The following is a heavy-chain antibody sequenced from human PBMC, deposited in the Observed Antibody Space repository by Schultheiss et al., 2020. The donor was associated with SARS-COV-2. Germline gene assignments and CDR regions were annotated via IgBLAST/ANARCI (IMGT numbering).Heavy chain of an antibody. CDR3: ASGGFWSGYYRAAAFDI. D-gene: IGHD3-3*01. CDR1: GFTFSSYA. CDR2: IWYDGSNK. J-gene: IGHJ3*02. Sequence: GESLKISCAASGFTFSSYAMSWVRQAPGKGLEWVAVIWYDGSNKYYADSVKGRFTISRDNSKNTLYLQMNSLRAEDTAVYYCASGGFWSGYYRAAAFDIWGQGTMVTVSS. V-gene: IGHV3-33*08.